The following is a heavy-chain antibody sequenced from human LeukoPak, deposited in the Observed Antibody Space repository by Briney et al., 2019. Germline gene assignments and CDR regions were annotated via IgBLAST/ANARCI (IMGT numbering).Heavy chain of an antibody. Sequence: GGALRLSCAASGFTFISYSMNWVRQAPGKGLEWVSYISSSSSTIYYADSVKGRFTISRDNAKNSLYLQMNSLRAEDTAVYYCARDRGDYDAFDIWGQGTMVTVSS. CDR1: GFTFISYS. CDR2: ISSSSSTI. D-gene: IGHD4-17*01. V-gene: IGHV3-48*01. CDR3: ARDRGDYDAFDI. J-gene: IGHJ3*02.